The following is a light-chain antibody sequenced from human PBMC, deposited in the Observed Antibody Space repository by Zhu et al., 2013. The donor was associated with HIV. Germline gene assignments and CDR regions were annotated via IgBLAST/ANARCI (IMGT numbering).Light chain of an antibody. J-gene: IGKJ4*01. CDR2: GAS. V-gene: IGKV3-20*01. Sequence: EIVLTQSPATLSLSPGERATLSCRASQSVSSTYLAWYQQKPGQAPRLLIYGASNRATGIPDRFSGSGSGTDFTLSISRLEPEDFAVYYCQQYDRSPLTFGGGTTVEIK. CDR1: QSVSSTY. CDR3: QQYDRSPLT.